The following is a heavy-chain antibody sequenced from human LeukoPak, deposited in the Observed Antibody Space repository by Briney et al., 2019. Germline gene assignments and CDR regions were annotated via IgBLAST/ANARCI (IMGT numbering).Heavy chain of an antibody. D-gene: IGHD1-26*01. CDR3: ARSGSYPHFDY. J-gene: IGHJ4*02. Sequence: GGSLRLSCAASGFTFDDYTMHWVRQGPGKGLEWVSSISSSSSYIYYADSVKGRFTISRDNAKNSLYLQMNSLRAEDTAVYYCARSGSYPHFDYWGQGTLVTVSS. V-gene: IGHV3-21*01. CDR1: GFTFDDYT. CDR2: ISSSSSYI.